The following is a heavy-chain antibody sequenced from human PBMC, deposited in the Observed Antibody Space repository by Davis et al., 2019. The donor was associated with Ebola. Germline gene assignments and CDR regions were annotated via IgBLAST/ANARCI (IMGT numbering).Heavy chain of an antibody. Sequence: GESLKISCAASGFSFRSYWMSWVRQAPGKGLDWVANIKQDGSEKYYVDSVKGRFTISRDNAKNSLYLQMNSLRAEDTAVYYCARDVKKTPPAINYWGQGTLVTVSS. CDR3: ARDVKKTPPAINY. J-gene: IGHJ4*02. D-gene: IGHD2-2*01. V-gene: IGHV3-7*01. CDR2: IKQDGSEK. CDR1: GFSFRSYW.